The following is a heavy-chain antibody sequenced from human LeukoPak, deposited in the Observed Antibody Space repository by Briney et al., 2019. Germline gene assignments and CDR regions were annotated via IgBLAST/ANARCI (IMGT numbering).Heavy chain of an antibody. V-gene: IGHV3-33*01. J-gene: IGHJ4*02. CDR1: GFTFSSYG. Sequence: PGGSLRLSCAASGFTFSSYGMHWVRQAPGKGLEWVAVIWYDGSYKYYADSVKGRFTISRDNSKNTLYLQMNSLRAEDTAVYYCASVSSSSSNYYFDYWGQGTLVTVSS. D-gene: IGHD6-6*01. CDR2: IWYDGSYK. CDR3: ASVSSSSSNYYFDY.